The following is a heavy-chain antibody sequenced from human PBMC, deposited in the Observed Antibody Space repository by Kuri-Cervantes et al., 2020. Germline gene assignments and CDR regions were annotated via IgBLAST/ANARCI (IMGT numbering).Heavy chain of an antibody. V-gene: IGHV1-46*01. Sequence: GESLKISCKASGYTFTSYYMHWVRQAPGQGLEWMGIINPSGGSTSYAQKFQGRVTMTRDTSTSTVYMELSSLRSEDTAVYYCARARVMNNNWFDPWGQGTLVTVSS. CDR3: ARARVMNNNWFDP. J-gene: IGHJ5*02. D-gene: IGHD2-8*01. CDR2: INPSGGST. CDR1: GYTFTSYY.